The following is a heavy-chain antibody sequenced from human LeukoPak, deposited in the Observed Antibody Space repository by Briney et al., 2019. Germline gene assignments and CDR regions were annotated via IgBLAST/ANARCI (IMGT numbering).Heavy chain of an antibody. CDR2: IIPIFGTA. Sequence: SVKVSCKASGGTFSSYAISWVRQAPGQGLEWMGGIIPIFGTANYAQKFQGRVTITADESTSTAYMELSSLRSEDTAVYYCARIKVVPAAKNWFEPWGQGTLVTVSS. V-gene: IGHV1-69*13. D-gene: IGHD2-2*01. CDR3: ARIKVVPAAKNWFEP. J-gene: IGHJ5*02. CDR1: GGTFSSYA.